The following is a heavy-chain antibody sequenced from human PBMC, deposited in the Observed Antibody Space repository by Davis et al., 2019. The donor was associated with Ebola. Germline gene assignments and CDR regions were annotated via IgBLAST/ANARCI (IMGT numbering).Heavy chain of an antibody. Sequence: GESLKISCNGSGYSFTSYWIGWVRQMPGKGLEWMGIIYPGDSDTRYSPSFQGQVTISADKSISTAYLQWSSLKASDTAMYYCARWGRLSYYGMDVWGQGTTVTVSS. CDR3: ARWGRLSYYGMDV. CDR2: IYPGDSDT. D-gene: IGHD3-16*01. J-gene: IGHJ6*02. CDR1: GYSFTSYW. V-gene: IGHV5-51*01.